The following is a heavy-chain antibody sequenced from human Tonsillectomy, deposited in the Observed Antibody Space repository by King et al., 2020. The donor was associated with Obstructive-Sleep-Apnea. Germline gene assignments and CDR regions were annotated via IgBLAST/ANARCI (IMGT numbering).Heavy chain of an antibody. CDR1: GFTFGSYW. V-gene: IGHV3-7*01. CDR3: ADGSGTDAMDV. Sequence: VQLVESGGGLVQPRGSLRLSCAASGFTFGSYWMSWVRQAPGKGLEWVANIKQDGGEKYYVDSVKGRFTISRDNARNSLYLQMSSLRADDTAVYYCADGSGTDAMDVWGQGTTVTVSS. D-gene: IGHD3-10*01. CDR2: IKQDGGEK. J-gene: IGHJ6*02.